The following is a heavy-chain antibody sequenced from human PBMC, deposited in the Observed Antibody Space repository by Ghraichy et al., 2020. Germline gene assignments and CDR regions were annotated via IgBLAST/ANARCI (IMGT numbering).Heavy chain of an antibody. D-gene: IGHD2-15*01. Sequence: GGSLRLSCAASGFSVSRNYMSWVRQAPGKGLEWVSVFYSGSNTYYTDSVKGRFTISRDNSMNTLYLQMNSLRAEDTAVYYCARVSQTCSGDKCYLPAYYYYAMDVWGQGTTVTVSS. V-gene: IGHV3-53*01. J-gene: IGHJ6*02. CDR3: ARVSQTCSGDKCYLPAYYYYAMDV. CDR1: GFSVSRNY. CDR2: FYSGSNT.